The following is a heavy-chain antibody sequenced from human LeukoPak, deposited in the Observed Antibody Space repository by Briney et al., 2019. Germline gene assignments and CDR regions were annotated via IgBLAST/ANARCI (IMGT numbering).Heavy chain of an antibody. J-gene: IGHJ4*02. CDR2: IYHSGRT. CDR1: GYSISSGYY. Sequence: SETLSLTCTVSGYSISSGYYWGWIRQPPGKGLEWIGSIYHSGRTYYNPSLKSRVTISVDTSKNQFSLKLSSVTAADTAVYYCARGRWDHTGASYWGQGTLVTVSS. V-gene: IGHV4-38-2*02. CDR3: ARGRWDHTGASY. D-gene: IGHD5-24*01.